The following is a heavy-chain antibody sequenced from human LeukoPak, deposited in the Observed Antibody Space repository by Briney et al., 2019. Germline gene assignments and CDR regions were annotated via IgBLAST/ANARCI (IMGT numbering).Heavy chain of an antibody. Sequence: GGSLRLSCAASGFSVSSNYMTWVRQAPGKGLQWVSVIYSVSDTFYADSVKGRFTISRDNSKNTVSLQMNSLGAEDTATYYSGRAFPPLRTSSAGDLWGQGILVTVSS. V-gene: IGHV3-53*01. CDR3: GRAFPPLRTSSAGDL. CDR1: GFSVSSNY. CDR2: IYSVSDT. D-gene: IGHD3-16*01. J-gene: IGHJ4*02.